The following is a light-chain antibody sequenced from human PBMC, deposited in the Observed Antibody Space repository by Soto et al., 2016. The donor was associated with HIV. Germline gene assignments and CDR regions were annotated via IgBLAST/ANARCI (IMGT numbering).Light chain of an antibody. V-gene: IGKV1-5*03. CDR3: QQYNNYFPA. CDR2: KAS. CDR1: QTISNW. Sequence: DIQMTQSPSTLSASVGDRVTITCRASQTISNWLAWYQLKPGKAPNLLIYKASSLESGVPSRFSGSGSGTEFTLTISSLQPDDFATYYCQQYNNYFPALGQGTKVEIK. J-gene: IGKJ1*01.